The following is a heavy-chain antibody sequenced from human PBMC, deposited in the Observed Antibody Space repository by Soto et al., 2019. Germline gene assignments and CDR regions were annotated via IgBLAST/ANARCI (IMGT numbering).Heavy chain of an antibody. CDR3: ARVYAYYFDY. CDR1: GGSISRYY. CDR2: IYYSGST. Sequence: AETLSLTCTVSGGSISRYYWSCIRQPPGKGLEWIGYIYYSGSTNYNPSLKSRVTISVDTSKNQFSLKLSSVTAADTAVYYCARVYAYYFDYWGQGTLVTVSS. V-gene: IGHV4-59*01. D-gene: IGHD2-8*01. J-gene: IGHJ4*02.